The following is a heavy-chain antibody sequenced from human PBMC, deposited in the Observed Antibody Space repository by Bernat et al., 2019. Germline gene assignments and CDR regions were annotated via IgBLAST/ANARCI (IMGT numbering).Heavy chain of an antibody. V-gene: IGHV3-66*01. CDR2: IFSGGST. D-gene: IGHD5-12*01. CDR1: GFTVSNNY. Sequence: EVQLVESGGGVVQPGGSLRLSCAASGFTVSNNYMSWVRQAPGMGLEWVSVIFSGGSTYYADSVKGRFTISRDNSKNTLYLQMNSLRAEDTAVYYCARGSSGYAGNRDYWGQGTLVTVSS. CDR3: ARGSSGYAGNRDY. J-gene: IGHJ4*02.